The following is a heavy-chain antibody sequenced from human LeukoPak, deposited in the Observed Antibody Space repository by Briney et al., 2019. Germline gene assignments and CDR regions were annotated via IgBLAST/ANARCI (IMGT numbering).Heavy chain of an antibody. CDR1: GGSISPYF. Sequence: PSETLSLTRTVSGGSISPYFWSWTRQPPGKGLEWIGYLSYTGSTNYNPSLKSRVTISVDTSKNQFSLQLTSVTAADTAVYYCARDDYRGVTNFDPWSQGTLVTVSS. CDR3: ARDDYRGVTNFDP. D-gene: IGHD3-10*01. V-gene: IGHV4-59*13. J-gene: IGHJ5*02. CDR2: LSYTGST.